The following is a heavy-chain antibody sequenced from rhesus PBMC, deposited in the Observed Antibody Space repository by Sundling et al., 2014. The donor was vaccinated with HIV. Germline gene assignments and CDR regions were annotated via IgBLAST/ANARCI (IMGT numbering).Heavy chain of an antibody. Sequence: EVQLVESEGGLVQPGGSLRLSCAASGFTLSNYGIHWVRQAPGKGLEWVAVIWYDGSKKYYADSVKDRFTISRDNSKNMLYLQMNKLKLEDTAVYYCATANEAYGNYAEYFEFWGQGALVTVSS. CDR2: IWYDGSKK. CDR1: GFTLSNYG. V-gene: IGHV3-54*02. CDR3: ATANEAYGNYAEYFEF. D-gene: IGHD4-35*01. J-gene: IGHJ1*01.